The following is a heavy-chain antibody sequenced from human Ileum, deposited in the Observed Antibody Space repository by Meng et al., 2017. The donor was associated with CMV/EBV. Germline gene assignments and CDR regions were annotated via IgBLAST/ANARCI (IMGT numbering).Heavy chain of an antibody. CDR3: AHNGVVGNFFSFFDY. J-gene: IGHJ4*02. CDR2: IYWDDEK. CDR1: FSLITYGVA. V-gene: IGHV2-5*02. Sequence: FSLITYGVAVGWIRQPPGKALEWLALIYWDDEKRYSPSLKSRLSITKDRSKNQVVLTMTNMDPVDTATYYCAHNGVVGNFFSFFDYWGQGTLVTVSS. D-gene: IGHD3-3*01.